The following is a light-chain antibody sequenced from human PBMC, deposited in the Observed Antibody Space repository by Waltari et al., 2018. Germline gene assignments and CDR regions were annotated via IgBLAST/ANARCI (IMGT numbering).Light chain of an antibody. CDR1: QSISSN. J-gene: IGKJ4*01. CDR3: QQYNTWPT. CDR2: GSS. Sequence: EIVMTQSPVTLSVSPGERATLSCRASQSISSNLAWYQQKPGQSPRVLIHGSSTRATGIPARFSGSGSGTDFTLTISSLQSEDCAVYFCQQYNTWPTFGGGTKVEIK. V-gene: IGKV3-15*01.